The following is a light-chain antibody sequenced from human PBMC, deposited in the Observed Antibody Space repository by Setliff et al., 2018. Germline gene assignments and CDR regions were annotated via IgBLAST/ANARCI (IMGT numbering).Light chain of an antibody. J-gene: IGLJ1*01. V-gene: IGLV1-44*01. CDR2: GNS. CDR1: SSNIGSIS. Sequence: QSVLTQPPSASGTPGQRVTISCSGTSSNIGSISVNWYQHLPGTAPKLLIYGNSQRPSGVPDRFSGSKSGISASLAITGLQSEDEADYYCASWDVSLKGQVFGTGTKGTVL. CDR3: ASWDVSLKGQV.